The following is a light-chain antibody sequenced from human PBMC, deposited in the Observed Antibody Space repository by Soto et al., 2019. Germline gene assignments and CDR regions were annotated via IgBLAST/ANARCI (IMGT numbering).Light chain of an antibody. V-gene: IGKV1-8*01. CDR2: AAS. CDR3: QHSYNYPWT. J-gene: IGKJ1*01. Sequence: AVLLTQSPSSFSASTGDRATITCRASQDIHNYLAWYQQVPGKAPKLLLYAASILQTGVPSRFSGSGSGTDFTLTIDGLQSEDFATYFCQHSYNYPWTFVQGTTVE. CDR1: QDIHNY.